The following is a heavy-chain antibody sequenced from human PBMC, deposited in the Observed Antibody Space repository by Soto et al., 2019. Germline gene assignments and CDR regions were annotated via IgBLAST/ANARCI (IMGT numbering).Heavy chain of an antibody. CDR2: ISAYNGNT. J-gene: IGHJ4*02. D-gene: IGHD3-3*01. Sequence: ASVKVSCKASGYTFTSYGISWVRQAPGQGLEWMGWISAYNGNTNYAQKLQGRVTMTTDTSTSTAYMELRSLRSDDTAVYYCARGFRQLESGYRAPIPFDYWGQGTLVTVSS. CDR3: ARGFRQLESGYRAPIPFDY. CDR1: GYTFTSYG. V-gene: IGHV1-18*01.